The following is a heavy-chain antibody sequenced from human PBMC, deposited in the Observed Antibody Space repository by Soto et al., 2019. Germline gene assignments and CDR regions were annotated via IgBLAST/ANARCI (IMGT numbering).Heavy chain of an antibody. CDR3: AKEGEHSRGWANFDY. Sequence: PGGSLRLSCAASGFTFSSYAMSWVRQAPGKGLEWVSAISGSGISTYYADSVKGRFTISRDNSKNTLYLQMNSLRAEDTAIYYCAKEGEHSRGWANFDYWGQGTLVTVSS. V-gene: IGHV3-23*01. CDR2: ISGSGIST. D-gene: IGHD6-19*01. J-gene: IGHJ4*02. CDR1: GFTFSSYA.